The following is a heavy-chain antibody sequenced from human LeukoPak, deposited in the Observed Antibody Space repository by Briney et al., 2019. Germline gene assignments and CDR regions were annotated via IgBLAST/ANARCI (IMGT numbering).Heavy chain of an antibody. CDR3: AKDLYGDYDFDC. CDR2: IYSGGST. D-gene: IGHD4-17*01. CDR1: GFTVSSNY. V-gene: IGHV3-53*01. Sequence: GSLRLSCAASGFTVSSNYMSWVRQAPGKGLEWVSVIYSGGSTYYADSVKGRFTISRDNSKNTLYLQMNSLRAEDTAVYYCAKDLYGDYDFDCWGQGTLVTVSS. J-gene: IGHJ4*02.